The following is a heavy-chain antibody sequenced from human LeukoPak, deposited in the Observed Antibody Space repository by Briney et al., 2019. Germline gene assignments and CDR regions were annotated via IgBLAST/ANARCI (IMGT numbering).Heavy chain of an antibody. CDR2: INQDGSAK. Sequence: GGSLRLSCAASGFTFSGYWMTWVRQAPGKGLEWVANINQDGSAKYYVDSVEGRFTISRDNAKNSLYLQMNSLRAEDTAVYYCARGMTRPYYMDVWGKGTTVTVSS. CDR3: ARGMTRPYYMDV. J-gene: IGHJ6*03. V-gene: IGHV3-7*01. CDR1: GFTFSGYW.